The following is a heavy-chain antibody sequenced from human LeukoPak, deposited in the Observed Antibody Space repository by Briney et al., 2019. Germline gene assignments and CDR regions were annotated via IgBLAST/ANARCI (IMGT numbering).Heavy chain of an antibody. Sequence: GGSLRLSCAASGFTVSSNYMSWVRQAPGKGLEGVSVIYSGGSTYYADSVKGRFTISRDNSKNTLYLQMNSLRAEDTAVYYCARDKYGSGWYEFGDYWGQGTLVTVSS. J-gene: IGHJ4*02. CDR1: GFTVSSNY. D-gene: IGHD6-19*01. CDR2: IYSGGST. CDR3: ARDKYGSGWYEFGDY. V-gene: IGHV3-66*01.